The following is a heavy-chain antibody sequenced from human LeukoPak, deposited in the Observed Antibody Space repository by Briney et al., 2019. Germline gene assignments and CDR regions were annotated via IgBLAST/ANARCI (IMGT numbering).Heavy chain of an antibody. Sequence: ASVKVSCKASGYTFTGYYMYWVRQAPGQGLEWMGWINPNSGGTNYAQKFQGRVTMTRDTSISTAYMELSRLRSDDTAVYYCARGYDFWSGYYIDWGQGTLVTVSS. D-gene: IGHD3-3*01. CDR3: ARGYDFWSGYYID. CDR1: GYTFTGYY. J-gene: IGHJ4*02. V-gene: IGHV1-2*02. CDR2: INPNSGGT.